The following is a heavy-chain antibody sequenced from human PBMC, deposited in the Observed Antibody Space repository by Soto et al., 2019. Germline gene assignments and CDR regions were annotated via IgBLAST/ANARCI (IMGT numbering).Heavy chain of an antibody. D-gene: IGHD3-16*01. CDR3: ARRWGDYFDY. CDR1: GASISSGDYY. J-gene: IGHJ4*02. CDR2: IYYSGST. Sequence: PSETLSLTCTVSGASISSGDYYWSWIRQPPGKGLEWIGYIYYSGSTNYNPSLKSRVTISVDTSKNQFSLKLSSVTAADTAVYYCARRWGDYFDYWGQGTLVTVPQ. V-gene: IGHV4-30-4*01.